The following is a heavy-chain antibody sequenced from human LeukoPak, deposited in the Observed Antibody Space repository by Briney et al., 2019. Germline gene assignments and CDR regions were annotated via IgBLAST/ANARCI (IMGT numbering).Heavy chain of an antibody. J-gene: IGHJ4*02. CDR3: AKDDHGGSGWRDYFDY. V-gene: IGHV3-23*01. CDR2: ISGSGGST. CDR1: GFTFSSYA. D-gene: IGHD6-19*01. Sequence: GGSLILSCAASGFTFSSYAMSWVRQAPGKGLEWVSAISGSGGSTYYADSVKGHFTISRDNSKNTLYLQMNSLRAEDTAVYYCAKDDHGGSGWRDYFDYWGQGTLVTVSS.